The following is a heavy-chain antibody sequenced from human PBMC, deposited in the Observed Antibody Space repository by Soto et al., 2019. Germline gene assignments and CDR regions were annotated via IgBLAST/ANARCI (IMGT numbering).Heavy chain of an antibody. J-gene: IGHJ6*03. D-gene: IGHD3-10*01. CDR2: INHSGST. CDR1: GGSFSGYY. V-gene: IGHV4-34*01. Sequence: SETLSLTCAVYGGSFSGYYWSWIRQPPGKGLEWIGEINHSGSTNYNPSLKSRVTISVDTSKNQFSLKLSSVTAADTAVYYCARAYGSGSYYKNTYYYYMDVWGKGTTVTVSS. CDR3: ARAYGSGSYYKNTYYYYMDV.